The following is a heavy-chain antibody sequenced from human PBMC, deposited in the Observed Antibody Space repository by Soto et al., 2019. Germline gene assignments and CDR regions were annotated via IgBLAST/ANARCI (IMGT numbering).Heavy chain of an antibody. CDR2: INHSGST. V-gene: IGHV4-30-2*01. D-gene: IGHD2-15*01. J-gene: IGHJ3*02. Sequence: SETLSLTCAVSGGSISSGGYSWSWIRQPPGKGLEWIGEINHSGSTNYNPSLKSRVTISVDTSKNQFSLKLSSVTAADTAVYYCAREDPRQGGAFDIWGQGTMVTVSS. CDR1: GGSISSGGYS. CDR3: AREDPRQGGAFDI.